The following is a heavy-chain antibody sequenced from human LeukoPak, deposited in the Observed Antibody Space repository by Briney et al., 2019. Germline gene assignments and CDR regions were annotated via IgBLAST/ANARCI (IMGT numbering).Heavy chain of an antibody. CDR3: ARVNGYSYGSLDDY. CDR1: GYTFTSYD. CDR2: MNPNSGNT. Sequence: EASVTVSCKASGYTFTSYDINWVRQAPGQGLEWMGWMNPNSGNTGYAQKFQGRVTTTRNTSISTAYMELSSLRSEDTAVYYCARVNGYSYGSLDDYWGQGTLVTVSS. J-gene: IGHJ4*02. V-gene: IGHV1-8*01. D-gene: IGHD5-18*01.